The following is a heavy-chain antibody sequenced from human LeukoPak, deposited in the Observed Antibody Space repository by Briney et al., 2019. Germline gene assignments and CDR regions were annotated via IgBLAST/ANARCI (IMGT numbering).Heavy chain of an antibody. J-gene: IGHJ5*02. CDR1: GGSISSYY. V-gene: IGHV4-34*01. D-gene: IGHD2-2*01. Sequence: SETLSLTCTVSGGSISSYYWSWLRQPPGKGLEWIGEMNHSGSTNYNPSLKSRVTISVDTSKNQFSLKLSSVTAADTAVYYCARLGPRRIVVVPAAMNNWFDPWGQGTLVTVSS. CDR3: ARLGPRRIVVVPAAMNNWFDP. CDR2: MNHSGST.